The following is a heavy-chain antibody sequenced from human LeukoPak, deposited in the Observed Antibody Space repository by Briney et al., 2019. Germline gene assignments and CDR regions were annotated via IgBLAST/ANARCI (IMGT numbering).Heavy chain of an antibody. Sequence: VASVKVSCKASGYTFTGYYMHWVRQAPGQGLEWMGWINPNSGGTNYAQKFQGRVTMTRGTSISTAYMELSRLRSDDTAVYYCARVNAGWYVTDYWGQGTLVTVSS. CDR1: GYTFTGYY. CDR3: ARVNAGWYVTDY. D-gene: IGHD6-19*01. CDR2: INPNSGGT. J-gene: IGHJ4*02. V-gene: IGHV1-2*02.